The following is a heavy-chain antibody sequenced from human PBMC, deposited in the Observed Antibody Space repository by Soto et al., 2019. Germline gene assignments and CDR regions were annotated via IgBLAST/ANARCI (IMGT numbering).Heavy chain of an antibody. CDR2: IYPGDSDT. V-gene: IGHV5-51*01. CDR3: ARLYCSGGTCYPYYYYGMDV. CDR1: GYTFSSYW. J-gene: IGHJ6*02. D-gene: IGHD2-15*01. Sequence: GESLKISCKSYGYTFSSYWIGWVRQMPGKGLEWMGIIYPGDSDTRYSPSFQGQVIISADKSISTAYLQWSSLKASDTAMYYRARLYCSGGTCYPYYYYGMDVWGQGTTVTVSS.